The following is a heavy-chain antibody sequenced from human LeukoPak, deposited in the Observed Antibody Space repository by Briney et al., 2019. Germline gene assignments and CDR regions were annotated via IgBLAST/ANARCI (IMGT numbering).Heavy chain of an antibody. Sequence: SETLSLTCTVSGGSISSYYWSWIRQPPGKGLEWIGYIYYSGSTIYNPSLKSRVTISVDTSKNQFSLKLSSVTAADTAVYYCARQDYYDSSGYYFDYWGQGTLVTVSS. V-gene: IGHV4-59*08. CDR1: GGSISSYY. J-gene: IGHJ4*02. D-gene: IGHD3-22*01. CDR2: IYYSGST. CDR3: ARQDYYDSSGYYFDY.